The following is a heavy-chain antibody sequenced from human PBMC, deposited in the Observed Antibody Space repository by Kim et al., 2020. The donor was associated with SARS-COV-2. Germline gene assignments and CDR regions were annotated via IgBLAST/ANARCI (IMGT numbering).Heavy chain of an antibody. CDR2: ISYDGSNK. Sequence: GGSLRLSCAASGFTFSSYGMHWVRQAPGKGLEWVAVISYDGSNKYYADSVKGRFTISRDNSKNTLYLQMNSLRAEDTAVYYCAKGVWGGYNYVKNAFDIWGQGTMVTVSS. V-gene: IGHV3-30*18. CDR1: GFTFSSYG. J-gene: IGHJ3*02. CDR3: AKGVWGGYNYVKNAFDI. D-gene: IGHD5-12*01.